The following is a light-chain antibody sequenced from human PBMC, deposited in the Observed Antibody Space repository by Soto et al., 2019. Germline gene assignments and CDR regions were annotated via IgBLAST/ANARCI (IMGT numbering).Light chain of an antibody. Sequence: EIVLTQSPGTQSLSPGERATLSCRASESVANSYLAWYQQKPGQAPRLLIYDASSRATGIPDRFSGSGSGTDLTLTISRLESEDFAVYYCQQYGTLITFGQGTRLEIK. V-gene: IGKV3-20*01. CDR3: QQYGTLIT. CDR1: ESVANSY. CDR2: DAS. J-gene: IGKJ5*01.